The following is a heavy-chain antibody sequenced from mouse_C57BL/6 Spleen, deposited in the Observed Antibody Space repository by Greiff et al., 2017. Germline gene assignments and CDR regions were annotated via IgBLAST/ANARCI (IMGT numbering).Heavy chain of an antibody. CDR2: ISDGGSYT. CDR3: AREGVVGDAMDY. J-gene: IGHJ4*01. CDR1: GFTFSSYA. V-gene: IGHV5-4*01. D-gene: IGHD1-1*01. Sequence: EVKVVESGGGLVKPGGSLKLSCAASGFTFSSYAMSWVRQTPEKRLEWVATISDGGSYTYYPDNVKGRFTISRDNAKNNLYLQMGHLKSEDTAMYYCAREGVVGDAMDYWGQGTSVTVSS.